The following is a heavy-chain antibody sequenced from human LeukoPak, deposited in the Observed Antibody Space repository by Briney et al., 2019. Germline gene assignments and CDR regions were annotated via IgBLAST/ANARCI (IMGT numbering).Heavy chain of an antibody. Sequence: PGGSLRLSCGASGFTFSSSAMSWVRQAPGKGLEWVAVISYDGSNKYYADSVKGRFTISRDNSKNTLYLQMNSLRAEDTAVYYCARGRYSSSWYSDYWGQGTLVTVSS. CDR2: ISYDGSNK. V-gene: IGHV3-30*03. J-gene: IGHJ4*02. CDR1: GFTFSSSA. D-gene: IGHD6-13*01. CDR3: ARGRYSSSWYSDY.